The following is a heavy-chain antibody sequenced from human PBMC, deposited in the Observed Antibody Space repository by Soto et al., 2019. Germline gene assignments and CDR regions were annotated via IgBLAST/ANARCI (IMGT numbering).Heavy chain of an antibody. CDR3: ARDGEYSGYNPSDY. D-gene: IGHD5-12*01. CDR1: GFTFSSYG. Sequence: GGSLRLSCAASGFTFSSYGMHWVRQAPGKGLEWVAVIWYDGSNKYYADSVKGRFTISRDNSKNTLYLQVNSLRAEDTAVYYWARDGEYSGYNPSDYWGQGTLVTVSS. V-gene: IGHV3-33*01. CDR2: IWYDGSNK. J-gene: IGHJ4*02.